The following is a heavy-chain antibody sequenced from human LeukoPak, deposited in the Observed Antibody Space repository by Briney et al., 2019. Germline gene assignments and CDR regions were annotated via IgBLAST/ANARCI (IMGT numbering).Heavy chain of an antibody. J-gene: IGHJ4*02. Sequence: SVKVSCKASGGTFSSYAISWVRQAPGQGLEWMGRIIPILGIANYAQKFQGRVTITADKSTSTTYMELSSLRSEDTAVYYCARTYYDFWSGFGDQSFDYWGQGTLVTVSS. V-gene: IGHV1-69*04. CDR3: ARTYYDFWSGFGDQSFDY. D-gene: IGHD3-3*01. CDR1: GGTFSSYA. CDR2: IIPILGIA.